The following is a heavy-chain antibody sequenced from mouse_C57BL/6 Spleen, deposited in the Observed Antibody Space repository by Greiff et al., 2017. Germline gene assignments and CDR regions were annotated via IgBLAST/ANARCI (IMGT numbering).Heavy chain of an antibody. D-gene: IGHD1-1*01. J-gene: IGHJ2*01. V-gene: IGHV1-52*01. CDR2: IDPSDSET. Sequence: VQLQQPGAELVRPGSSVKLSCKASGYTFTSYWMRWVKQRPIQGLEWIGNIDPSDSETHYNQKFKDKATLTVDKSSSTAYMQLSSLTSEDSAVYYCARGITTVSPYYFDYWGQGTTLTVSS. CDR1: GYTFTSYW. CDR3: ARGITTVSPYYFDY.